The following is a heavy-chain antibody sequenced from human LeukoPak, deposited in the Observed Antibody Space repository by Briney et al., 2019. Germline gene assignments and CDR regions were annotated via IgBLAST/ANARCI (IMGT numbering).Heavy chain of an antibody. J-gene: IGHJ4*02. Sequence: GGSLRLSCAASGFTFSSYGMHWVRLAPGKGLEWVAFIRYDGSNKYYTDSVKGRFTISRDNSKNTLYLQMNSLRAEDTAVYYCAKIPGGDGYLRFDYWGQGTLVTVSS. D-gene: IGHD5-24*01. CDR3: AKIPGGDGYLRFDY. CDR1: GFTFSSYG. V-gene: IGHV3-30*02. CDR2: IRYDGSNK.